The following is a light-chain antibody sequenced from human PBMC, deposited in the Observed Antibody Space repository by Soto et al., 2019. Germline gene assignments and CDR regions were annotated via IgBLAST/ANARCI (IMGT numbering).Light chain of an antibody. J-gene: IGKJ4*01. CDR2: DAS. V-gene: IGKV3-11*02. Sequence: EIEVTQSPATLSLSPGERATLSCRTRQSVGSYLAWYQKKPGQAPRLLIYDASNRTTGIPARFSGGGPGRDVTLTICTVDPEDFAIYHCQQRRNWPPLTLGGGSQVEI. CDR3: QQRRNWPPLT. CDR1: QSVGSY.